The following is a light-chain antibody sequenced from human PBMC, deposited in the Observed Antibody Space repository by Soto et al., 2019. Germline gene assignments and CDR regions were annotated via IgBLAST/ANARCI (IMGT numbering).Light chain of an antibody. V-gene: IGLV2-11*01. CDR2: DVS. Sequence: QSALTQPRSVSGSPGQSVTISCTGTSSDVGGNNYVSWYQQHPGKAPKLMIYDVSKRPSGVPDRFAGSKSGNTASLTLSGLQAEDEADYYCCSNAGSNSYVFGTGTKLTVL. J-gene: IGLJ1*01. CDR1: SSDVGGNNY. CDR3: CSNAGSNSYV.